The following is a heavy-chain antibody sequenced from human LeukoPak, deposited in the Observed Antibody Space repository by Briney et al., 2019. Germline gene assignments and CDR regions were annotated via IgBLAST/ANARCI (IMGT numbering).Heavy chain of an antibody. CDR3: ARGLWDCSGGSCYFIFDY. J-gene: IGHJ4*02. D-gene: IGHD2-15*01. V-gene: IGHV3-74*01. CDR2: INSDGSST. CDR1: GFTFGSYW. Sequence: GGSLRLSCAASGFTFGSYWMHWVRQAPGKGLVWVSRINSDGSSTSYADSVKGRFTISRDNAKNTLYLQMNSLRAEDTAVYYCARGLWDCSGGSCYFIFDYWGQGTLVTVSS.